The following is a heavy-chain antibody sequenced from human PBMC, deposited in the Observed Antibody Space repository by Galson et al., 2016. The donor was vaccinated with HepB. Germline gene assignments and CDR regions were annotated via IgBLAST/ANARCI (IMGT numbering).Heavy chain of an antibody. J-gene: IGHJ6*02. V-gene: IGHV3-48*01. D-gene: IGHD2-2*01. Sequence: SLRLSCAASGFTFSDYSMNWVRQAPGKGLEWVSYISRGSSTIYYGDSVKGRFPIARDNAKNSMYLQMNRRRAEDTAVYYCAKDRYCSTTSCYPYYYHGMDVWGQGTTVTVSS. CDR3: AKDRYCSTTSCYPYYYHGMDV. CDR1: GFTFSDYS. CDR2: ISRGSSTI.